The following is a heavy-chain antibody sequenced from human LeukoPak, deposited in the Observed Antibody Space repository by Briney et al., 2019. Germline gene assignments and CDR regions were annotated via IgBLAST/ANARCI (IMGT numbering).Heavy chain of an antibody. V-gene: IGHV3-53*01. D-gene: IGHD2-21*01. CDR3: ARDAYGKYYFDY. CDR2: IYSGGTT. Sequence: GGSLRLSCAASGFTFSDYYMSWIRQAPGKGLEWVSVIYSGGTTYYADSVKGRFTISRDNSKNTLSLQMNSLRAEDTAIYFCARDAYGKYYFDYWGQGTLVTVSS. J-gene: IGHJ4*02. CDR1: GFTFSDYY.